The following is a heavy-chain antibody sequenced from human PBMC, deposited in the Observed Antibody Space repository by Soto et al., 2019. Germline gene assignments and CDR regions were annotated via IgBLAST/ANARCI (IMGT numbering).Heavy chain of an antibody. CDR1: GGSINSYY. Sequence: SETLSLTCSVSGGSINSYYWSWIRQPPGKGLEWVGYIYYTGSTNYNPSLKSRVTISVDTSKKHFSLKLASVTAADTAVYYCARDTSNSNTIFGVANAFDIWGQGTMVTVSS. J-gene: IGHJ3*02. CDR2: IYYTGST. D-gene: IGHD3-3*01. V-gene: IGHV4-59*12. CDR3: ARDTSNSNTIFGVANAFDI.